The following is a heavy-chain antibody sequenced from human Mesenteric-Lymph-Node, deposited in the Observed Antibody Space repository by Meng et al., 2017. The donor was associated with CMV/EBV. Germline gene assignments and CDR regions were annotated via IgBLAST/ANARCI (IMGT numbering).Heavy chain of an antibody. Sequence: GGSLRLSCAASGFTFRNYAMSWVRQAPGKGLEWVSSISTTGTRVDYADSVKGRFAVSRDNAKKSVYLEMHSLRVEDTAVYYCAKVGARYYFEYWGRGTPVTVSS. D-gene: IGHD3-10*01. J-gene: IGHJ4*02. CDR3: AKVGARYYFEY. CDR2: ISTTGTRV. CDR1: GFTFRNYA. V-gene: IGHV3-21*04.